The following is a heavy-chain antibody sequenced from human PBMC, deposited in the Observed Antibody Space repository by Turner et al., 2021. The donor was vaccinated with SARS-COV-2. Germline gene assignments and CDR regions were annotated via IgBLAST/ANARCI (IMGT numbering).Heavy chain of an antibody. D-gene: IGHD3-22*01. CDR1: GYTLTELA. Sequence: QVQLVRSGAEWKKPGASVKVSCKISGYTLTELAMYWVRQAPGKGLEWMGSFNPEDGETIYAQNFQGRVTITEDTSTDTAYMELSSLRSEDTAVYFCANNYYDSSGYFYVFCFDLWGRGTLVTVSS. J-gene: IGHJ2*01. CDR3: ANNYYDSSGYFYVFCFDL. V-gene: IGHV1-24*01. CDR2: FNPEDGET.